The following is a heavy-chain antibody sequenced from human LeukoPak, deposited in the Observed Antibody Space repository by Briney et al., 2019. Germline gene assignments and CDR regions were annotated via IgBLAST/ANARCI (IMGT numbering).Heavy chain of an antibody. CDR3: ARDPDSSGSGWYYLDY. CDR2: ISSSSSSI. J-gene: IGHJ4*02. V-gene: IGHV3-21*06. Sequence: GGSLRLSCAASGFTFSGHSMNWVRQAPGKGLEWVSFISSSSSSIYYADAVKGRFTISRDNAKNSLYLQMNSLRAEDTAMYYCARDPDSSGSGWYYLDYWGQGSLVTVSS. D-gene: IGHD6-19*01. CDR1: GFTFSGHS.